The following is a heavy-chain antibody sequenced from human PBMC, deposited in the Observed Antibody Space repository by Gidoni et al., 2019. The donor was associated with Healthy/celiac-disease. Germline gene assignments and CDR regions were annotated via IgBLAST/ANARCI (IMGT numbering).Heavy chain of an antibody. D-gene: IGHD5-12*01. CDR2: INPSGGST. V-gene: IGHV1-46*01. CDR3: ARDRRDGYNYSGMDV. CDR1: GYTFTSYY. J-gene: IGHJ6*02. Sequence: QVQLVQSGAEVKKPGASVKVSCKASGYTFTSYYMHWVRQAPGQGLEWMGIINPSGGSTSYAQKFQGRVTMTRDTSTSTVYMELSSLRSEDTAVYYCARDRRDGYNYSGMDVWGQGTTVTVSS.